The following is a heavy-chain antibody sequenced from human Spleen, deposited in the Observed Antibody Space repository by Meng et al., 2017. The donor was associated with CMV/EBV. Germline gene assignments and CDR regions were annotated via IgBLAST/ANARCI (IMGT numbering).Heavy chain of an antibody. Sequence: AISGDSVSSKSAAWNWIRQSPSRGLEWLGRTYQRSKWYSDYAVSVKSRITIKADTSKNQFSLQLNSVTPEDTAVYYCARGPGSVDPWGQGTLVTVS. CDR2: TYQRSKWYS. V-gene: IGHV6-1*01. J-gene: IGHJ5*02. CDR3: ARGPGSVDP. CDR1: GDSVSSKSAA.